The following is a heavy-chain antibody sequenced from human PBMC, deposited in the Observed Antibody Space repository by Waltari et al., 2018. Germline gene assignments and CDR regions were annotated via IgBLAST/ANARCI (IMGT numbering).Heavy chain of an antibody. CDR1: GGSIRSYY. CDR3: AREAGQHLYGMDV. Sequence: QVQLQESGPGLVKPSETLSLTCTVSGGSIRSYYWSWIRQPPGKGLEWIGYIYYSGSTNYNPSLKSRVTISVDTSKNQFSLKLSSVTAADTAVYYCAREAGQHLYGMDVWGQGTTVTVSS. CDR2: IYYSGST. J-gene: IGHJ6*02. D-gene: IGHD6-13*01. V-gene: IGHV4-59*01.